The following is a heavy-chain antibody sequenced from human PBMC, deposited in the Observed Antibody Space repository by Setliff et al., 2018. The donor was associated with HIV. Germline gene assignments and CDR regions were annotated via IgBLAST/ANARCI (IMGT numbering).Heavy chain of an antibody. CDR3: ARAEMATIVAFDI. D-gene: IGHD5-12*01. Sequence: SETLSLTCSVSGASITSHNWSWIRQAAGKGLEWIGRIYTRGNTNYNPSLRSRVTMSVDTSKNHFSLKLTSVTAADTAVYYCARAEMATIVAFDIWGQGTMVTVSS. CDR2: IYTRGNT. J-gene: IGHJ3*02. CDR1: GASITSHN. V-gene: IGHV4-4*07.